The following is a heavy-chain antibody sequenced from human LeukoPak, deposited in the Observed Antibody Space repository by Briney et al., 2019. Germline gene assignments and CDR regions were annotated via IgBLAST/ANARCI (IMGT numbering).Heavy chain of an antibody. Sequence: SQTLSLTCAISGDTVSSNSVTWNWIRQSPSRGLEWLGRTYHRSKWFNDYADSVKSRIIINADTSKNQFSLQLKSVIPEDTAVYFCTRERLGVATNWYGYFDYWGQGTLVTVSS. V-gene: IGHV6-1*01. CDR3: TRERLGVATNWYGYFDY. D-gene: IGHD1-1*01. J-gene: IGHJ4*02. CDR2: TYHRSKWFN. CDR1: GDTVSSNSVT.